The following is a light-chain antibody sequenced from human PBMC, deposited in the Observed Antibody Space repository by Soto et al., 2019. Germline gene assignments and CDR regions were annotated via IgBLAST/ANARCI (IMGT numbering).Light chain of an antibody. Sequence: DVQLTQSPSSLSASVGDRISITCRASQGINSYVAWYQQKPGRSPTILIYAASTLESGVPSRFRGSGSDTAFTLTISGLQPEDAGIYYCQNYKRLSRRFGRAFGQGTRVEIK. J-gene: IGKJ1*01. V-gene: IGKV1-27*01. CDR1: QGINSY. CDR2: AAS. CDR3: QNYKRLSRRFGRA.